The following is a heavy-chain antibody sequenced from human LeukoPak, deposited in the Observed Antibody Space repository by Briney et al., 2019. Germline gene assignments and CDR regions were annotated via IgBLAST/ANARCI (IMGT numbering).Heavy chain of an antibody. CDR1: GFTFSSYW. Sequence: GRSLRLSCAASGFTFSSYWMTWVRQAPGKGLEWVANIKEDGSEKYYVDSVKGRFTISRDNAKNSLYLQMNSLRADDTAVYYCARDASSIFGVVMADGMDVWGQGTTVTVSS. D-gene: IGHD3-3*01. CDR2: IKEDGSEK. J-gene: IGHJ6*02. CDR3: ARDASSIFGVVMADGMDV. V-gene: IGHV3-7*05.